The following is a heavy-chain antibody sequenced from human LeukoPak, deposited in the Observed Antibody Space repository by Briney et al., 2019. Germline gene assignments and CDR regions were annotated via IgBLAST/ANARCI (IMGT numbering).Heavy chain of an antibody. J-gene: IGHJ5*02. CDR3: ARDARRVMTTVTPPGYWFDP. CDR2: MYNSGST. CDR1: GGSISSSYYY. D-gene: IGHD4-17*01. V-gene: IGHV4-39*07. Sequence: SETLSLTCTVSGGSISSSYYYWGWIRQPPGKGLEWIGTMYNSGSTDYNPSLESRVTISVDTSKNQFSLKLSSVTAADTAVYYCARDARRVMTTVTPPGYWFDPWGQGTLVTVSS.